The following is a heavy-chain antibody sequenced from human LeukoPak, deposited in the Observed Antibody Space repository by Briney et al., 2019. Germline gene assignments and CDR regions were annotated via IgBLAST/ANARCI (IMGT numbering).Heavy chain of an antibody. CDR2: ISSSSSYI. Sequence: PGGSLRLSCAASGFTFSSYSMNWVRQAPGKGLEWVSSISSSSSYIYYADSVKGRFTISRDSAKNSLYLQMNSLRAEDTAVYYCARDRSTMVRGAHYFDYWGQGTLVTVSS. D-gene: IGHD3-10*01. CDR3: ARDRSTMVRGAHYFDY. CDR1: GFTFSSYS. J-gene: IGHJ4*02. V-gene: IGHV3-21*01.